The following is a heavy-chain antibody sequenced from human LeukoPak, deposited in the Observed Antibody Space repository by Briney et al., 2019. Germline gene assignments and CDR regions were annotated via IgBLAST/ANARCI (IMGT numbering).Heavy chain of an antibody. J-gene: IGHJ4*02. CDR2: IRYDGSNK. CDR3: AKSTAWGEGSGGSNY. V-gene: IGHV3-30*02. D-gene: IGHD2-15*01. Sequence: PGGSLRLSCAASGFTFSSYGMHWVRQAPGKGLEWVAFIRYDGSNKYYADSVKGRFTISRDNSKNTLYLQMNSLRTEDTAVYYCAKSTAWGEGSGGSNYWGQGTLVTVSS. CDR1: GFTFSSYG.